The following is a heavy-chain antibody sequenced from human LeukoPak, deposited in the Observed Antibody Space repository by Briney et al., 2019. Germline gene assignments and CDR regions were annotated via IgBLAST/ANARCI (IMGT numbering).Heavy chain of an antibody. CDR1: GFTLSSYA. V-gene: IGHV3-23*01. D-gene: IGHD6-19*01. CDR3: AKDRAVAGTGVFDY. CDR2: ISGSGGST. Sequence: WGALRLSCAASGFTLSSYAMSWVPQAPGEGVEGGSAISGSGGSTYYADSVKGRFTISRDNSKNTLYLQMNSLRAEDTAVYYCAKDRAVAGTGVFDYWGQGTLVTVSS. J-gene: IGHJ4*02.